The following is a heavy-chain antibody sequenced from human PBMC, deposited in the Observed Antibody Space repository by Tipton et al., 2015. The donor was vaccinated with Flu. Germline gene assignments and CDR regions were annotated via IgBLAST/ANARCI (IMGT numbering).Heavy chain of an antibody. CDR2: INHTGST. CDR1: EGSEGSRSFRGHY. V-gene: IGHV4-34*01. J-gene: IGHJ4*02. CDR3: AREANRSYFDY. Sequence: TLSLTCTVSEGSEGSRSFRGHYWTWIRQAPGKGLEWIGEINHTGSTNYNPSLRSRVTMTIDTSKTQFSLRLTSVTSADTAIYFCAREANRSYFDYWCQGTPITFSS.